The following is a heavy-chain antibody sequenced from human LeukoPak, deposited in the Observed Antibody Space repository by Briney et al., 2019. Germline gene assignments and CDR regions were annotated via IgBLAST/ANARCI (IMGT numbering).Heavy chain of an antibody. CDR2: MNPNSGNT. J-gene: IGHJ6*02. Sequence: ASVKVSCKASGYTFTSYDINWVRQATGQGLEWMGWMNPNSGNTGYAQKFQGRVTMTRNTSISTAYMELSSLRSEDTAVYYCARGVTLDYYYYGMDVWGQGTTVTVSS. CDR3: ARGVTLDYYYYGMDV. V-gene: IGHV1-8*02. CDR1: GYTFTSYD. D-gene: IGHD2-21*02.